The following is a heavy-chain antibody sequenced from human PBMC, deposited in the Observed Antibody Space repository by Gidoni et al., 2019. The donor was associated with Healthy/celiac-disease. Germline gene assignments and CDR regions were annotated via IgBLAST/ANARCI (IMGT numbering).Heavy chain of an antibody. CDR3: AREYIVGASWFDP. D-gene: IGHD1-26*01. CDR1: GFTFSSYA. Sequence: QVQLVESGGGVVQPGRSLRLSCAASGFTFSSYAMHWVRQAPGKGLEWVAVISYDGSNKYYADSVKGRFTISRDNSKNTLYLQMNSLRAEDTAVYYCAREYIVGASWFDPWGQGTLVTVSS. CDR2: ISYDGSNK. V-gene: IGHV3-30*04. J-gene: IGHJ5*02.